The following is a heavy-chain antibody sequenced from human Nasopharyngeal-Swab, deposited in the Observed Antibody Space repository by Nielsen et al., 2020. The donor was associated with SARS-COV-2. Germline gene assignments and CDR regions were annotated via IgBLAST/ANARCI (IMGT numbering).Heavy chain of an antibody. V-gene: IGHV3-49*04. CDR2: IRSKAYGWTT. Sequence: GGSLRLSCTASGFTFGDYAMSWVRQAPGKGLEGVGFIRSKAYGWTTEYAASVKGRFTISRDDSKSIAYLQMNSLKTEDTAVYYCTRTPLTGYYMFSGYYYYMDVWGKGTTVTVSS. D-gene: IGHD3-9*01. CDR1: GFTFGDYA. J-gene: IGHJ6*03. CDR3: TRTPLTGYYMFSGYYYYMDV.